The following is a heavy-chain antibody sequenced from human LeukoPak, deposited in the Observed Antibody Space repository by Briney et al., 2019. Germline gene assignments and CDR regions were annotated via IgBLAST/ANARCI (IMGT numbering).Heavy chain of an antibody. CDR3: ARDAVDTANAV. D-gene: IGHD5-18*01. CDR1: GITFSNYA. Sequence: GGSLRLSCVASGITFSNYAVSWVRQAPEKGLDWVSVISGSAHKIRYADSVKGRFTISRDNAKNTLYLQMNSLRAEDTAVYYCARDAVDTANAVWGQGTTVTVSS. V-gene: IGHV3-23*01. CDR2: ISGSAHKI. J-gene: IGHJ6*02.